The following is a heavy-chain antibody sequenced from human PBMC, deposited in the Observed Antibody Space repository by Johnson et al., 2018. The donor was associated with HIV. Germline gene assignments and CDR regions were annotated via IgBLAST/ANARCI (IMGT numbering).Heavy chain of an antibody. Sequence: QVQLVESGGGVVQPGRSLRLSCAASGFTFSTYAMHWVRQAPGKGLEWVALISYDGSDKYYGYSVKGRFTISRDNSKNTLYLQMNSLRAEDTAVYYCAREVAIGYSYGYLIGAFDIWGQGTMVTVSS. CDR1: GFTFSTYA. CDR3: AREVAIGYSYGYLIGAFDI. D-gene: IGHD5-18*01. J-gene: IGHJ3*02. V-gene: IGHV3-30*03. CDR2: ISYDGSDK.